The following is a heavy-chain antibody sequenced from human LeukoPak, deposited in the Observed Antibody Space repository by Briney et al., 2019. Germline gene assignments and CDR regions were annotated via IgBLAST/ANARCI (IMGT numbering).Heavy chain of an antibody. CDR3: AREYRIYYDSSGYYYFYA. J-gene: IGHJ5*02. D-gene: IGHD3-22*01. V-gene: IGHV1-18*01. CDR2: ISAYNGNT. Sequence: ASVKVSCKASGYTFTSYGISWVRQAPGQGLEWMGWISAYNGNTNYAQKLQGRVTMTTDTSTSTAYMELRSLRSDDTAVYYCAREYRIYYDSSGYYYFYAWGQGTLVTVSS. CDR1: GYTFTSYG.